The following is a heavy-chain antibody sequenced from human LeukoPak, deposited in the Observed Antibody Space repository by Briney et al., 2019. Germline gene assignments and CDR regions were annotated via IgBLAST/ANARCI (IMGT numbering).Heavy chain of an antibody. J-gene: IGHJ4*02. CDR3: ARIRRGWSQNWDY. D-gene: IGHD6-19*01. CDR1: GFTCSSYW. V-gene: IGHV3-7*01. Sequence: GGSLRLSCAASGFTCSSYWMSWVRQAPGKGLEWVANIKQDGSEKYYVDSVKGRFTISRDNAKNSLYLQMNSPRAEDTAVYYCARIRRGWSQNWDYWGQGTLVTVSP. CDR2: IKQDGSEK.